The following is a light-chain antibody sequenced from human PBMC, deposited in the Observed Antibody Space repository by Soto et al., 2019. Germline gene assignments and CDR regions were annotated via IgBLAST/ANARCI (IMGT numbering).Light chain of an antibody. CDR3: QVWDSSTAV. V-gene: IGLV3-9*01. CDR1: NIASKN. Sequence: SYELTQPLSVSVALGQTARITCGGNNIASKNVHWYQQKPGQAPVLVIYRDNNRPSGIPERFSGSNSGNTATLTISRAQGGDEADYYCQVWDSSTAVFGGGTKLTVL. CDR2: RDN. J-gene: IGLJ3*02.